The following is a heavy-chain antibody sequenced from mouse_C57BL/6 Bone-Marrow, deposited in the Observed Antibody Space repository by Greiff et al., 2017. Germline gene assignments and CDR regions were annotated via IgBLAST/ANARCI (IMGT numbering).Heavy chain of an antibody. CDR3: ARTYGYSYAMDY. CDR2: IDPSDSYT. V-gene: IGHV1-50*01. D-gene: IGHD2-2*01. Sequence: QVQLQQPGAELVKPGASVKLSCKASGYTFTSYWMQWVNQRPGQGLEWIGEIDPSDSYTNYNQKFKGKATLTVDTSSSTAYMQLSSLTSEDSAVYYCARTYGYSYAMDYWGQGTSVT. J-gene: IGHJ4*01. CDR1: GYTFTSYW.